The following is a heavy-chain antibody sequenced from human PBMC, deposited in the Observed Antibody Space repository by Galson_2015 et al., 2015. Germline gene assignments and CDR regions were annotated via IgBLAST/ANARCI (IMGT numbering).Heavy chain of an antibody. D-gene: IGHD6-13*01. Sequence: SLRLSCAASGFTFDDYAMHWVRQAPGKGLEWVSGISWNSGSIGYADSVKGRFTISRDNAKNSLYLQMNSLRAEDTALYYCAKDMGSAGEAAEVGMDVWGQGTTVTVSS. CDR2: ISWNSGSI. CDR3: AKDMGSAGEAAEVGMDV. V-gene: IGHV3-9*01. CDR1: GFTFDDYA. J-gene: IGHJ6*02.